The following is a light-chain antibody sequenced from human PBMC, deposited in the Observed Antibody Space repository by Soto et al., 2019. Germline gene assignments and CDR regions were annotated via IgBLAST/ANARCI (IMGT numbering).Light chain of an antibody. CDR1: SSNIGAGYD. CDR3: QSSDSTRRARYV. CDR2: GNI. Sequence: QSVLTQPPSVSGAPGQRVTISCTGSSSNIGAGYDVHWYQQRPGTAPKLLLFGNINRPSGVPARFSGSKSGTSASLAITGLQAEDEGDYYCQSSDSTRRARYVFGTGTKVTVL. J-gene: IGLJ1*01. V-gene: IGLV1-40*01.